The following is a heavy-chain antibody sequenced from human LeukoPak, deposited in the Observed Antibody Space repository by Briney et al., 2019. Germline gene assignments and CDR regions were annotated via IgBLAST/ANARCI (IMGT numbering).Heavy chain of an antibody. CDR3: ARHYTPSSYYSDY. V-gene: IGHV4-59*08. D-gene: IGHD2-15*01. J-gene: IGHJ4*02. Sequence: SETLSLTCTVSGGSISSYYWSWIRQPPGKGLEWIGYIYYSGSTNYNPSLKSRVTISVDTSKNQFSLKLSSVTAADTAVYYCARHYTPSSYYSDYWGQGTLVTVSS. CDR2: IYYSGST. CDR1: GGSISSYY.